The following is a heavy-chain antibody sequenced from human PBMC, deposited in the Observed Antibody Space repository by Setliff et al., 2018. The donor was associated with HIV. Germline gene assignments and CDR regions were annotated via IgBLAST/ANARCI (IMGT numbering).Heavy chain of an antibody. J-gene: IGHJ4*02. Sequence: SETLSLTCVVSNGSIYSGSYYWSWIRQPAGKGLEWIGRIYTSGSTNYNPSLKNRVAISVDTSKNQFSLNLTSVTAADTAMYFCARVGGKGYSNFLDSWGQGLLVTVSS. D-gene: IGHD2-15*01. CDR3: ARVGGKGYSNFLDS. CDR1: NGSIYSGSYY. V-gene: IGHV4-61*02. CDR2: IYTSGST.